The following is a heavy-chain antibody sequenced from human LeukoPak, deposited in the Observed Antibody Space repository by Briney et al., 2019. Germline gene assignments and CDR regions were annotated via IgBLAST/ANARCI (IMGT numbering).Heavy chain of an antibody. Sequence: PSETLSLTCTVSGGSISSYYWSWIRQPPGKGLEWIGYIYYSGSTNCNPSLKSRVTISVDTSKNQFSLKLSSVTAADTAVYYCARGGRRGGIYYYYMDVWGKGTTVTVSS. J-gene: IGHJ6*03. D-gene: IGHD3-16*01. CDR2: IYYSGST. CDR3: ARGGRRGGIYYYYMDV. V-gene: IGHV4-59*01. CDR1: GGSISSYY.